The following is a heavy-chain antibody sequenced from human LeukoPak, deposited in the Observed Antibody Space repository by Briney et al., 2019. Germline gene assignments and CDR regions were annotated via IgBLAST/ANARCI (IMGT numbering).Heavy chain of an antibody. V-gene: IGHV1-46*01. CDR1: GYTFTSYY. CDR3: ARDGRWLHKSGYYYYYMDV. D-gene: IGHD5-24*01. Sequence: AASVKVSCKASGYTFTSYYMHWVRQAPGQGLEWMGIINPSGGSTSYAQKFQGRVTMTRDMSTSTVYMELSSLRSEDTAVYYCARDGRWLHKSGYYYYYMDVWGKGTTVTVSS. CDR2: INPSGGST. J-gene: IGHJ6*03.